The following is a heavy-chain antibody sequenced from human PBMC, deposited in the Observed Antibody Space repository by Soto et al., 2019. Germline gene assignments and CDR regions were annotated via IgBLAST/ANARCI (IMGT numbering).Heavy chain of an antibody. J-gene: IGHJ4*02. CDR1: GFTFSSYA. CDR3: ARDYYDSSGYFAPPDY. CDR2: ISYDGSNK. V-gene: IGHV3-30-3*01. D-gene: IGHD3-22*01. Sequence: GGSLRLSCEASGFTFSSYAMHWVRQAPGKGLEWVAVISYDGSNKYYADSVKGRFTISRDNSKNTLYLQMNSLRAEDTAVYYCARDYYDSSGYFAPPDYWGQGTLVTVSS.